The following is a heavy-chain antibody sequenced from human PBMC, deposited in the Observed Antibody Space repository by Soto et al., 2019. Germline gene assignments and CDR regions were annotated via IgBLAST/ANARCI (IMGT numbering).Heavy chain of an antibody. J-gene: IGHJ4*02. V-gene: IGHV3-33*01. Sequence: QVQLVESGGGVVQPGRSLRLSCAASGFRFSNYGMHWVRQAPGKGLEWLAVIVADGTGLHYADSVRGRFTISRDNSKNTLYLQPNSPGDDDTAIYFWARGDDLADYGLDHWGQGTLVTVSS. CDR1: GFRFSNYG. D-gene: IGHD4-17*01. CDR2: IVADGTGL. CDR3: ARGDDLADYGLDH.